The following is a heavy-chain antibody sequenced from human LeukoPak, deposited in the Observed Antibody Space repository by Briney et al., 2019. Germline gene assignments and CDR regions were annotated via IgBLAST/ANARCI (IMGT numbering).Heavy chain of an antibody. D-gene: IGHD2-15*01. CDR1: GFTFSSYS. CDR3: XXXXXXGDSCYYSDY. CDR2: ISSSSSYI. V-gene: IGHV3-21*01. J-gene: IGHJ4*02. Sequence: GGSLRLSCAASGFTFSSYSMNWVRQAPGKGLEWVSSISSSSSYIYYADSVKGRFTISRDNAKNSLYLQMNSLRAEDTAVYYXXXXXXXGDSCYYSDYWGQGTLVTVSS.